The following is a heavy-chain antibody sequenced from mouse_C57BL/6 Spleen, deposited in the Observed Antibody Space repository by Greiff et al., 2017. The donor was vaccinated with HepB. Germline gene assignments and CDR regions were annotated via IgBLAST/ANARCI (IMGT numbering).Heavy chain of an antibody. V-gene: IGHV5-17*01. Sequence: EVQLVESGGGLVKPGGSLKLSCAASGFTFSDYGMHWVRQAPEKGLEWVAYISSGSSTIYYADTVKGRFTISRDNAKNTLFLQMTSLRSEDTAMYYCAREYDYDGYYFDYWGQGTTLTVSS. J-gene: IGHJ2*01. CDR3: AREYDYDGYYFDY. CDR1: GFTFSDYG. D-gene: IGHD2-4*01. CDR2: ISSGSSTI.